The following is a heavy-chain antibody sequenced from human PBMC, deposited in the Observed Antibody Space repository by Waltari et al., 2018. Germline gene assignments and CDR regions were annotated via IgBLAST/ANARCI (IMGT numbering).Heavy chain of an antibody. Sequence: EVQLVESGGGLVQPGGSLRLSCAASGFTFSSYWMTWVRKAPGKGLVWVSPSSSEGSSTSYADSVKGRFTISRNNAKNTLYLQMNSLRAEDTAVYYCATSSGSGWNYWGQGTLVTVSS. CDR2: SSSEGSST. V-gene: IGHV3-74*01. CDR3: ATSSGSGWNY. CDR1: GFTFSSYW. J-gene: IGHJ4*02. D-gene: IGHD6-19*01.